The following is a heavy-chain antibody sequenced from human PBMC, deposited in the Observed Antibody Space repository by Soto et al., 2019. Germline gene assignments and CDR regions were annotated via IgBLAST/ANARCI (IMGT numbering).Heavy chain of an antibody. CDR3: ARDKGRSPLDY. CDR2: ISGTGDRT. D-gene: IGHD2-15*01. CDR1: GFTVSSNY. Sequence: GGSLRLSCAASGFTVSSNYMSWVRQTPGKGLEWVSAISGTGDRTFYADSVKGRFTISRDNAKKTLSLQMNSLRAEDTAVYYCARDKGRSPLDYWGQGTLVTVSS. J-gene: IGHJ4*02. V-gene: IGHV3-23*01.